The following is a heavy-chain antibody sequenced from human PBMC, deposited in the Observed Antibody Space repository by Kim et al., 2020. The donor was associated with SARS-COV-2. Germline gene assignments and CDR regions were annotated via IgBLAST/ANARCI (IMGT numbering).Heavy chain of an antibody. V-gene: IGHV1-8*01. CDR1: GYTFTSYD. D-gene: IGHD3-9*01. Sequence: ASVKVSCKASGYTFTSYDINWVRQATGQGLEWMGWMNPNSGNTGYAQKFQGRVTMTRNTSISTAYMELSSLRSEDTAVYYCARGRGVRYFDWFVSERDNWFDPWGQGTLVTVSS. J-gene: IGHJ5*02. CDR3: ARGRGVRYFDWFVSERDNWFDP. CDR2: MNPNSGNT.